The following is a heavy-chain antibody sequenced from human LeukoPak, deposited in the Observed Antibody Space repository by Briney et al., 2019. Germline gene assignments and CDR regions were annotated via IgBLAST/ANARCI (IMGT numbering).Heavy chain of an antibody. CDR1: GFTFSTHA. J-gene: IGHJ2*01. D-gene: IGHD3-3*01. Sequence: SGGSLRLSCGASGFTFSTHAMNWIRQTPGKGLEWLSVISGDVQTTTYASSVKGRFTISRDNSKNTLYLEMNSLRVEDTAIYYCAKDGYYSSANHFARLHFDLWGRGTRVTVSS. V-gene: IGHV3-23*01. CDR3: AKDGYYSSANHFARLHFDL. CDR2: ISGDVQTT.